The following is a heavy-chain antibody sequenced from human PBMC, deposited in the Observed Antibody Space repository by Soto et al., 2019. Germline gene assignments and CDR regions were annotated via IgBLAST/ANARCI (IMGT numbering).Heavy chain of an antibody. V-gene: IGHV1-58*01. D-gene: IGHD1-26*01. CDR1: GFTFTSSA. CDR2: IVVGSGNT. J-gene: IGHJ5*02. CDR3: AAARVGARGSDP. Sequence: GASVKVSCKXSGFTFTSSAVQWVRQARGQRLEWIGWIVVGSGNTNYAQKFQERVTITRDMSTSTAYMELSSLRSEDTAVYYCAAARVGARGSDPWGQGTLVTVSS.